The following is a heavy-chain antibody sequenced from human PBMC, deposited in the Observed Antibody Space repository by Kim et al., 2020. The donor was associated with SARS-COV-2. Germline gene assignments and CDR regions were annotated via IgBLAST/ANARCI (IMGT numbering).Heavy chain of an antibody. Sequence: GSTNYNPSRESRVTMSVATSKNQFSLKLNFVTAADTAVYYCARGIASYVYWGQGTLVTVSS. D-gene: IGHD1-26*01. CDR2: GST. CDR3: ARGIASYVY. J-gene: IGHJ4*02. V-gene: IGHV4-4*07.